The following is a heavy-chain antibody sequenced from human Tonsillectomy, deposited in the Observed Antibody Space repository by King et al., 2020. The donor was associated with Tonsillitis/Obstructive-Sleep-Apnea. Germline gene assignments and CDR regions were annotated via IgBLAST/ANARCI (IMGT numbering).Heavy chain of an antibody. CDR1: GGSFSGYY. D-gene: IGHD4-11*01. V-gene: IGHV4-34*01. Sequence: VQLPQWGAGLLKPSETLSLTCAVYGGSFSGYYWSWIRQPPGKGLEWIGEINHSGSTNYNPSLKSRVTISVDTSKNQFSQKVSSVTAADTAVYYCARRDYSTLYYYYYMDVWGEGTTVTVSS. CDR3: ARRDYSTLYYYYYMDV. J-gene: IGHJ6*03. CDR2: INHSGST.